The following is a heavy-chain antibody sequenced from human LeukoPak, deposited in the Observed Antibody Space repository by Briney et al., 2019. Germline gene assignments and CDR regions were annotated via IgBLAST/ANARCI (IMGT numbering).Heavy chain of an antibody. V-gene: IGHV3-21*01. CDR2: ISSSSTYI. CDR1: GFTFSSYV. D-gene: IGHD1-14*01. J-gene: IGHJ6*03. Sequence: GGSLRLSCAASGFTFSSYVMSWVRQAPGKGLEWVSSISSSSTYIYYADSVKGRFTISRDNAKNSLYLQMNSLRAEDTAVYYRARDSAVWGYYYYYMDVWGKGTTVTVSS. CDR3: ARDSAVWGYYYYYMDV.